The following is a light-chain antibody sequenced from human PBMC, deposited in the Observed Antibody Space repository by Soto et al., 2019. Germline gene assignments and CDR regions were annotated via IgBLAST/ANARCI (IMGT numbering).Light chain of an antibody. Sequence: DTVMTQSPLSLPVSPGEPASISCRSSQSLLHSNGYNYLEWYVQKPGQSPQLLVYLASTRASGVPDRFSGSGSGTDFTLKISRVEAEDVGVYYCMQSLQAPPFTFGQGTKLEI. CDR1: QSLLHSNGYNY. CDR3: MQSLQAPPFT. J-gene: IGKJ2*01. CDR2: LAS. V-gene: IGKV2-28*01.